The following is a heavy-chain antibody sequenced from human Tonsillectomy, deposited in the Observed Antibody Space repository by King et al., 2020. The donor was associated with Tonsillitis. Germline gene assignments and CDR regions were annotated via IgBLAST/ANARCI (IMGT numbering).Heavy chain of an antibody. CDR3: AKDPRVRPTSLGLGVLWYFDF. CDR1: GFTFKNYT. J-gene: IGHJ2*01. CDR2: IGGSGATS. V-gene: IGHV3-23*04. D-gene: IGHD1-1*01. Sequence: VQLVESGGDLVQPGGSLRLSCAASGFTFKNYTMSWVRQAPGKGLEWVSGIGGSGATSYYAESLKGRFTISRDNSKNILYLRMNRLRAEDTSVYDCAKDPRVRPTSLGLGVLWYFDFWGRGALVTVSS.